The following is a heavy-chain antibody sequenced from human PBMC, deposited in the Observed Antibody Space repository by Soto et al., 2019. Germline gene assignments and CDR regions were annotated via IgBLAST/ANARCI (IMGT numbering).Heavy chain of an antibody. D-gene: IGHD3-3*01. V-gene: IGHV4-4*09. Sequence: WETLSLTCTVSGGSISSYYWSWIRQPPGWGLEWVGYIYNSGKTDYNPSPKGRVTISVDTSKNQFSLKLTSVTAADTGVYYCAIGADFCSATLDSWGQRTRVPVSS. J-gene: IGHJ4*02. CDR2: IYNSGKT. CDR3: AIGADFCSATLDS. CDR1: GGSISSYY.